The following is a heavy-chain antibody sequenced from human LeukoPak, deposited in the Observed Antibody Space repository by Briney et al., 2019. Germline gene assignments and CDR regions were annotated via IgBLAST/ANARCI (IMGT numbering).Heavy chain of an antibody. Sequence: SVKVSCKASGGTFSSYAISWVRQAPGQGLEWMGGILPIFGTSICAQQFQGRVTITADESTNTAYMELNRLRSDDTATYYCARAEDQGRYFDWLPGFDPWGQGTLVTVSS. CDR2: ILPIFGTS. D-gene: IGHD3-9*01. CDR1: GGTFSSYA. J-gene: IGHJ5*02. CDR3: ARAEDQGRYFDWLPGFDP. V-gene: IGHV1-69*13.